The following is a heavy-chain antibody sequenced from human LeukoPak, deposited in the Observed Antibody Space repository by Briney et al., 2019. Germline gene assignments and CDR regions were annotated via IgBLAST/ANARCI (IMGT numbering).Heavy chain of an antibody. D-gene: IGHD2-8*01. J-gene: IGHJ4*02. Sequence: PGGSLRLSCAASGFTFSSYAMSWARQAPGMGLEWVSAISGSGGSTNYADSVKGRFTISRDNARNTLYLQMNSLRVEDTAIYYCVRGTNDWTGIDYWGQGTLVTVSS. CDR1: GFTFSSYA. CDR2: ISGSGGST. V-gene: IGHV3-23*01. CDR3: VRGTNDWTGIDY.